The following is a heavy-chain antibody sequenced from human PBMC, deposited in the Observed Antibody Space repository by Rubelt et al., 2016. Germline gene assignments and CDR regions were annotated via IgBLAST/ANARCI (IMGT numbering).Heavy chain of an antibody. V-gene: IGHV3-74*03. CDR3: ACTGTSRPSTR. J-gene: IGHJ4*02. CDR2: INSDGTNT. Sequence: INSDGTNTAYADSVKGRFTISRDNAENTLYLQMNSLRAEDTAVYYCACTGTSRPSTRWGQGTLVTVSS. D-gene: IGHD2-8*02.